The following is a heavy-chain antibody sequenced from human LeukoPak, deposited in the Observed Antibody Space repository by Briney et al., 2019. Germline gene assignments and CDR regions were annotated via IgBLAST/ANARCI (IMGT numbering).Heavy chain of an antibody. CDR3: ARVGNYYDSSGYYFLYDAFDI. J-gene: IGHJ3*02. Sequence: SETLSLTCTVSGGSISSSSYYWGWIRQPPGKGLEWIGRIYTSGSTNYNPSLKSRVTISVDTSKNQFSLKLSSVTAADTAVYYCARVGNYYDSSGYYFLYDAFDIWGQGTMVTVSS. CDR1: GGSISSSSYY. CDR2: IYTSGST. D-gene: IGHD3-22*01. V-gene: IGHV4-39*07.